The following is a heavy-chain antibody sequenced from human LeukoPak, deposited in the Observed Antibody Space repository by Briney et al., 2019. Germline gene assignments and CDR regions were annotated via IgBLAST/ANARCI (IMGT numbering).Heavy chain of an antibody. Sequence: ASVKVSCKTSGYTFSDYYIHWIRQAPGQGLEWVGWINPNSGDTDYAQKLQGRVTMTTDTSTSTAYMELRSLRSDDTAVYYCAREARELLPWWFDPWGQGTLVTVSS. CDR2: INPNSGDT. J-gene: IGHJ5*02. CDR3: AREARELLPWWFDP. D-gene: IGHD1-26*01. V-gene: IGHV1-2*02. CDR1: GYTFSDYY.